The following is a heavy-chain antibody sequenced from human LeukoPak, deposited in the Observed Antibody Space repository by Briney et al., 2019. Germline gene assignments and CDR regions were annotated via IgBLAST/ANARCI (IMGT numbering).Heavy chain of an antibody. CDR3: ARELAA. V-gene: IGHV4-38-2*02. Sequence: SETLSLTCTVSGYPISSGYYWGWIRQPPGKGLEWIGGIYHRGSTYYNPSLKSRVTISVDTSKNQFSLKLNSVTAADTAIYYCARELAAWGQGTLVTVSS. D-gene: IGHD6-13*01. CDR1: GYPISSGYY. CDR2: IYHRGST. J-gene: IGHJ4*02.